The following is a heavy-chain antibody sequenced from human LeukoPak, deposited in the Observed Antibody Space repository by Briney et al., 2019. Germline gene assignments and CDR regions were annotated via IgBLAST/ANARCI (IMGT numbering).Heavy chain of an antibody. J-gene: IGHJ4*02. D-gene: IGHD3-10*01. V-gene: IGHV4-34*01. CDR2: INHSGST. Sequence: SETLSLTCAVYGGSFSGYYWSWIRQPPGKGLEWIGEINHSGSTNYNPSLKSRVTISVDTSKNQFSLKLSSVTAADTAVYYCARVALWFRYYFDYWGQGTLFTVSS. CDR1: GGSFSGYY. CDR3: ARVALWFRYYFDY.